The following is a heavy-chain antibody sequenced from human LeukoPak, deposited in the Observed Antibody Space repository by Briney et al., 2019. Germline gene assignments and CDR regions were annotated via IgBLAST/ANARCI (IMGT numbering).Heavy chain of an antibody. CDR3: AKVGETGRGYCTGRGSCYYFDF. Sequence: PSETLSLTCTVSGDSMRGYYWSWIRQPPGKGLEWIGFDTGSSNYNPSLKSRVTISVDTSRNQFSLTPTSVTAADTAVYYCAKVGETGRGYCTGRGSCYYFDFWGQGALVSVSS. CDR2: FDTGSS. J-gene: IGHJ4*02. CDR1: GDSMRGYY. D-gene: IGHD2-8*02. V-gene: IGHV4-59*01.